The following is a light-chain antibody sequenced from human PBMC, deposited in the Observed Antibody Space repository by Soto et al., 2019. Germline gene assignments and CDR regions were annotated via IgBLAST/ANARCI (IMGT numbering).Light chain of an antibody. J-gene: IGKJ1*01. V-gene: IGKV3-15*01. CDR2: GAS. Sequence: EIMMTQSPAILSVSPGERATLSCRASQSVSTTVAWYHQKPGQAPRLLVYGASTRATGIPARFSGSGAGTDFTLTVTSLQSEVFGVYFCQQYKDWPTTFGQGTKVDIK. CDR1: QSVSTT. CDR3: QQYKDWPTT.